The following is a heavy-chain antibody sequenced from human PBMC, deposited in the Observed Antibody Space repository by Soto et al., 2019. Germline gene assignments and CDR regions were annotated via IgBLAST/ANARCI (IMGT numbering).Heavy chain of an antibody. Sequence: SETLSLTCSVSGGSISSGDYYWSWIRQPPGKGLEWIGYIYYSGSTYYNPSLKSRVTISVDRSKNQISLKLSSVTAADTAVYYCARGMTTVTTFDYWGQGTLVT. CDR3: ARGMTTVTTFDY. D-gene: IGHD4-17*01. CDR2: IYYSGST. V-gene: IGHV4-30-4*01. J-gene: IGHJ4*02. CDR1: GGSISSGDYY.